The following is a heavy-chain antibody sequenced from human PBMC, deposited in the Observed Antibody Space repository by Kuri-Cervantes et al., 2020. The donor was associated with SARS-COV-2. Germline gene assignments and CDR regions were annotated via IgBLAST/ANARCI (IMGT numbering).Heavy chain of an antibody. D-gene: IGHD3-22*01. CDR3: ASKTYYYDSSGYYPDHSWYFDL. CDR1: GGTFSRYA. V-gene: IGHV1-69*04. CDR2: IIPILGTA. J-gene: IGHJ2*01. Sequence: SVKVSCKASGGTFSRYAISWVRQAPGQGLEWMGRIIPILGTANYAQKFQGRVTITADKSTSTAYMELSSLRSEDTAVYYCASKTYYYDSSGYYPDHSWYFDLWGRGTLVTVSS.